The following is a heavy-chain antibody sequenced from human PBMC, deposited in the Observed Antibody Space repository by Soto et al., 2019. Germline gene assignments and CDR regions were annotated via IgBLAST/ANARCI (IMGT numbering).Heavy chain of an antibody. CDR3: AALISYDSSGYRADY. CDR1: GFTFTSSA. CDR2: IVVGSGNT. V-gene: IGHV1-58*01. Sequence: SVKVSFKASGFTFTSSAVQWVRQARGQRLEWIGWIVVGSGNTNYAQKFQERVTITRDMSTSTAYMELSSLRSEDTAVYYCAALISYDSSGYRADYWGQGTLVTVSS. J-gene: IGHJ4*02. D-gene: IGHD3-22*01.